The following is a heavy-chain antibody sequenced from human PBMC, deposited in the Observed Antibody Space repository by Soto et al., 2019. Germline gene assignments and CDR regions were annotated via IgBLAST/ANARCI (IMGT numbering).Heavy chain of an antibody. V-gene: IGHV1-18*01. CDR3: ARDAPEALRFLEWLLSMDV. CDR2: ISAYNGNT. CDR1: GYTFTSYG. J-gene: IGHJ6*03. Sequence: ASVKVSCKASGYTFTSYGISWVRQAPGQGLEWMGWISAYNGNTNYAQKLQGRVTMTTDTSTSTAYMEPRSLRSDDTAVYYCARDAPEALRFLEWLLSMDVWGKGTTVTVS. D-gene: IGHD3-3*01.